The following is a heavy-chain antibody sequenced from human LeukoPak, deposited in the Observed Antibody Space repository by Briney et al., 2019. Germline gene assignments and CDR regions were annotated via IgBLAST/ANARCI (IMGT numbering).Heavy chain of an antibody. V-gene: IGHV6-1*01. D-gene: IGHD7-27*01. J-gene: IGHJ4*02. Sequence: SQTLSLTCALSGDSVSGNSAGWNWIRQSPWRGLEWLVRTYYRSKWYNDYAVSVKSRITVSPDTSKNQFSLQLNSVTPEDTAVYYCARDLTGIIRYYFDYWGQGTLVTVSS. CDR1: GDSVSGNSAG. CDR2: TYYRSKWYN. CDR3: ARDLTGIIRYYFDY.